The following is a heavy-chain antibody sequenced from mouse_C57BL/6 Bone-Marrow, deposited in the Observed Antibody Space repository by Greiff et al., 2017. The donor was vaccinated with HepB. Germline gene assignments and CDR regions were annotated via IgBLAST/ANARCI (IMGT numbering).Heavy chain of an antibody. CDR2: IHPNSGST. V-gene: IGHV1-64*01. Sequence: QVHVKQPGAELVKPGASVKLSCKASGYTFTSYWMHWVKQRPGQGLEWIGMIHPNSGSTNYNEKFKSKATLTVDKSSSTAYMQLSSLTSEDSAVYYCARDYYDYPFAYWGQGTLVTVSA. CDR3: ARDYYDYPFAY. J-gene: IGHJ3*01. CDR1: GYTFTSYW. D-gene: IGHD2-4*01.